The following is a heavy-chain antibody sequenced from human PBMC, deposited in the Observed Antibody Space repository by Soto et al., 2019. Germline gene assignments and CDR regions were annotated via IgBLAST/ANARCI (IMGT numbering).Heavy chain of an antibody. CDR3: VGDGHNWNDFDY. CDR1: TFIFSTYS. CDR2: IKRDGSET. V-gene: IGHV3-7*01. J-gene: IGHJ4*02. D-gene: IGHD1-20*01. Sequence: EVQLVESGGGLVQPGGSLRLSCAAPTFIFSTYSMTWVRQAPGKGLEWVANIKRDGSETHYADSVKGRFTISRDNAKNSLYLQMNSLRVEDTAVYYCVGDGHNWNDFDYWGQGTLVTVSS.